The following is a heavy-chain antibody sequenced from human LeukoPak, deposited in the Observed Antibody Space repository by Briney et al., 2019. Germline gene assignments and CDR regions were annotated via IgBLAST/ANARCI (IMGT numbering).Heavy chain of an antibody. D-gene: IGHD6-19*01. J-gene: IGHJ4*02. CDR2: ISSRSSDI. CDR3: ARDGLMTTSGWDFDY. Sequence: PGGSLRLSCAASGFTFDDYGMSWVRQAPGKGLEWVSSISSRSSDIYYADSVKGRFTISRDNAKNSLYLQMNSLRAEDTAVYYCARDGLMTTSGWDFDYWGQGTLVIVSS. V-gene: IGHV3-21*01. CDR1: GFTFDDYG.